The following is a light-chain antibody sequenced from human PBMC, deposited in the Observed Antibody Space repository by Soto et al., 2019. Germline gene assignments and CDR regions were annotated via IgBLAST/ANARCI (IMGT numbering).Light chain of an antibody. J-gene: IGLJ2*01. Sequence: QSVLTQPPSVSAAPGQRVTISCSGSSSNIGNNYVSWYRQLPRTAPKLLIYDNNRRPSGISDRFSGSKSGTSATLDITGLQTGDEADYYCGTWDSSLNGVVFGGGTKVTVL. CDR3: GTWDSSLNGVV. V-gene: IGLV1-51*01. CDR1: SSNIGNNY. CDR2: DNN.